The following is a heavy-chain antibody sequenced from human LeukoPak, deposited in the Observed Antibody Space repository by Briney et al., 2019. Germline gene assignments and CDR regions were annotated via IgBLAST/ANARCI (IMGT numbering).Heavy chain of an antibody. CDR3: AREPRSYFRYYFDY. J-gene: IGHJ4*02. CDR2: IYTSGST. CDR1: GGSISSYY. Sequence: SETLSLTCTVSGGSISSYYWSWIRQPAGKGLEWIGRIYTSGSTNYNPSLKSRVTMSVDTSKNQFSLKLSSVTAADTAVYYCAREPRSYFRYYFDYWGQGTLVTVSS. D-gene: IGHD1-26*01. V-gene: IGHV4-4*07.